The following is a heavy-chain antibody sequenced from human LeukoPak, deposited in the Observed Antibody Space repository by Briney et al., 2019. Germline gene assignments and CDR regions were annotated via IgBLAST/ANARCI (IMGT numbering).Heavy chain of an antibody. D-gene: IGHD2-2*01. CDR3: ARAPIVVVPAATYWYFDL. CDR1: GGSISSYY. Sequence: SETLSLTCTVSGGSISSYYWSWIRQPPGKGLEWIGYIYYSGSTNYNPSLKSRVTISVDTSKNQFSLKLSSVTAADTAVYYCARAPIVVVPAATYWYFDLWGRGTLVTVSS. CDR2: IYYSGST. V-gene: IGHV4-59*01. J-gene: IGHJ2*01.